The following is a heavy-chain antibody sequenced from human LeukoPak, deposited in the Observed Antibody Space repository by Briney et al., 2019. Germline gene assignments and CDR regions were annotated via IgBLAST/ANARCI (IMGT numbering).Heavy chain of an antibody. V-gene: IGHV3-7*03. CDR3: AKDLGVYDFWSGYLSHYGMDV. D-gene: IGHD3-3*01. J-gene: IGHJ6*02. CDR2: IKQDGSER. Sequence: GGSLRLSCAASGFTFSRYWMSWVRQAPGKRLEWVANIKQDGSERHYVDSVKGRFTISRDNSKNTLYLQMNSLRAEDTAVYYCAKDLGVYDFWSGYLSHYGMDVWGQGTTVTVSS. CDR1: GFTFSRYW.